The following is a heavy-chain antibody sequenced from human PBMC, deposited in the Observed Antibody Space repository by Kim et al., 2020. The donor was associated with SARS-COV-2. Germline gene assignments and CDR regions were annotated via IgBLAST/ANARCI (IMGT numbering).Heavy chain of an antibody. D-gene: IGHD6-25*01. J-gene: IGHJ4*02. CDR2: ISVTAATI. CDR1: GFTFSDYG. V-gene: IGHV3-48*02. CDR3: ARSRRLPGVTFDY. Sequence: GGSLRLSCAASGFTFSDYGMNWVRQAPGKGLEWVSFISVTAATIYYSDSVKGRFTISRDNARNSLYLQMDYLRHEDTAVYFCARSRRLPGVTFDYWGQGSLVTVSS.